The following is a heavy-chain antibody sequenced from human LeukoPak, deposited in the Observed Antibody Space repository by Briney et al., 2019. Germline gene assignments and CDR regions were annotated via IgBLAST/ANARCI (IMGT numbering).Heavy chain of an antibody. J-gene: IGHJ4*02. CDR2: ISTNNHYI. D-gene: IGHD5-18*01. CDR3: ARGGYNTPDY. CDR1: GVTFSGYN. V-gene: IGHV3-21*06. Sequence: PGDSLRLSCLGSGVTFSGYNINWIRQAPGKGLEWVSSISTNNHYIFYADSVNGRFTISRDNAKNAVFLQMTSLRGEDTAVYYCARGGYNTPDYWGQGTLVTVSS.